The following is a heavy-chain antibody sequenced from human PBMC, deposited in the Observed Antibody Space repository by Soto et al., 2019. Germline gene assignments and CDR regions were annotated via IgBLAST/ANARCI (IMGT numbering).Heavy chain of an antibody. Sequence: GGSLRLSCAASGFTFRHYGMNWVRRAPGKGLEWVANINYIGEETHYPDSVKGRFTISRDNSRNTLFLQMTNLRAEDTAIYYCAKRGEGQNYLLMDVWGKGTTVTVSS. J-gene: IGHJ6*03. CDR2: INYIGEET. CDR3: AKRGEGQNYLLMDV. V-gene: IGHV3-23*01. D-gene: IGHD3-10*01. CDR1: GFTFRHYG.